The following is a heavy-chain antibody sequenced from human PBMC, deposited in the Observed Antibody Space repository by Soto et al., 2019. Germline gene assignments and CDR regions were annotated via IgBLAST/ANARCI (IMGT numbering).Heavy chain of an antibody. Sequence: QLVESGGGVVPPGASLRLSCAASGFTFSTFGMHWVRKTPGKGLEWVAVISYDGNNNVYADSVNGRFTISRDNFKNTVDLVMNNLKVDDTAVYYCAKDLQAYGDYDYYCYGLDVWGQGATVSVSS. D-gene: IGHD4-17*01. CDR1: GFTFSTFG. CDR3: AKDLQAYGDYDYYCYGLDV. V-gene: IGHV3-30*18. J-gene: IGHJ6*02. CDR2: ISYDGNNN.